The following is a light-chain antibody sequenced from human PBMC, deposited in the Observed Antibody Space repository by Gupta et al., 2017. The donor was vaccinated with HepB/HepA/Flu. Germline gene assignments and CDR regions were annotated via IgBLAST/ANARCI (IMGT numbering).Light chain of an antibody. Sequence: SVLTQPPSASEPPGQRVTISCSGSSSNIGSNYVYWYQQLPGTAPKLLIYRNNPRPSGVPDRFSGSKSGTSASLAISGLRADDEADYYCAAWDDRLSGWVFGGGTKLTVL. CDR3: AAWDDRLSGWV. J-gene: IGLJ3*02. CDR2: RNN. CDR1: SSNIGSNY. V-gene: IGLV1-47*01.